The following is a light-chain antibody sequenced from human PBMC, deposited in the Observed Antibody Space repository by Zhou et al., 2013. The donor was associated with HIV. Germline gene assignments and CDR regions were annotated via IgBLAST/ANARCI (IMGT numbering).Light chain of an antibody. Sequence: DIQMTQSPSTLSASVGDRVTITCRASQSISSWLAWYQQKPGKAPKLLIYKASSLQSGVPSRFSGSGSGTEFTLTISSLEPEDFAVYYCQQRSNWPLLTFGEGPRWRS. CDR2: KAS. CDR1: QSISSW. V-gene: IGKV1-5*03. J-gene: IGKJ4*01. CDR3: QQRSNWPLLT.